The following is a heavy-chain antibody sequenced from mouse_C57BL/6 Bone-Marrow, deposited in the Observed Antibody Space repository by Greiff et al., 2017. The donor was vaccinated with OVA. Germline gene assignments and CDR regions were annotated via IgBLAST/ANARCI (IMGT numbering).Heavy chain of an antibody. CDR3: ARRTGYYGSSYSYWYFDV. D-gene: IGHD1-1*01. J-gene: IGHJ1*03. Sequence: VQLKQSGPELVKPGASVKIPCKASGYTFTDYNMDWVKQSHGKSLEWIGDINPNNGGTIYNQKFKGKATLTVDKSSSTAYMELRSLTSEDTAVYYCARRTGYYGSSYSYWYFDVWGTGTTVTVSS. CDR1: GYTFTDYN. CDR2: INPNNGGT. V-gene: IGHV1-18*01.